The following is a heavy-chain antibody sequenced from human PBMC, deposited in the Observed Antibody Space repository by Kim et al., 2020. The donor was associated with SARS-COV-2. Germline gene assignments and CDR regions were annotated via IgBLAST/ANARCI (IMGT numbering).Heavy chain of an antibody. CDR3: ARIPFDSSGYYPPERFDH. CDR1: GGSISSSSYY. D-gene: IGHD3-22*01. Sequence: SETLSLTCTVSGGSISSSSYYWGWIRQPPGKGLEWIGSIYYSGSTYYNPSLKSRVTISVDTSKNQFSLKLSSVTAADTAVYYCARIPFDSSGYYPPERFDHWGQGTLVTVSS. V-gene: IGHV4-39*01. CDR2: IYYSGST. J-gene: IGHJ5*02.